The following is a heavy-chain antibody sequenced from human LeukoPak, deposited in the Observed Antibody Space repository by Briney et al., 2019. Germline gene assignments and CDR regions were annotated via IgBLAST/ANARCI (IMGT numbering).Heavy chain of an antibody. J-gene: IGHJ4*02. D-gene: IGHD2-2*01. CDR2: ISSSSRAK. Sequence: GGSLRLSCAASGFTFSSYGMNWVRQAPGKGLEWVSYISSSSRAKYYADSVKGRFTISRDKAKNSLYLQMDSLRAEDTAVYYCARAYCSSTSCFEWGQGTLVTVSS. CDR1: GFTFSSYG. V-gene: IGHV3-48*01. CDR3: ARAYCSSTSCFE.